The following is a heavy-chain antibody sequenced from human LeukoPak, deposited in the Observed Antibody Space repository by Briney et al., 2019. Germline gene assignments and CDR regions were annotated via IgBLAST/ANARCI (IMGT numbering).Heavy chain of an antibody. D-gene: IGHD5-24*01. CDR2: IIPIFGIA. V-gene: IGHV1-69*04. Sequence: SVKVSCKASGGTFSSYAISWVRQAPGQGLEWMGRIIPIFGIANYAQKFQGRVTITADKSTSTAYMGLSSLRSEDTAVYYCARDGVEMATTLIFDYWGQGTLVTVSS. J-gene: IGHJ4*02. CDR3: ARDGVEMATTLIFDY. CDR1: GGTFSSYA.